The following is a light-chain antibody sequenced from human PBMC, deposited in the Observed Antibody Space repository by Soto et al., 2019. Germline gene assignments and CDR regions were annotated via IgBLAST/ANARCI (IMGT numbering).Light chain of an antibody. CDR1: QSVSSN. CDR2: GAS. V-gene: IGKV3-15*01. Sequence: EIVLTQSPDTLSLSPGERATLSCRASQSVSSNLAWYQQKPGQAPRLLIYGASTRATGIPARFSGSGSGTEFTLTISSLQSEDFAVYYCQQYNNWPPSTFGQGTKVDIK. CDR3: QQYNNWPPST. J-gene: IGKJ1*01.